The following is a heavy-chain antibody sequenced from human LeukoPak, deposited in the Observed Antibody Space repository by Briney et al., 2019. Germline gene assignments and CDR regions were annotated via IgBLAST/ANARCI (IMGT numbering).Heavy chain of an antibody. CDR1: AYSIGSGYY. Sequence: SETLSLTCAVAAYSIGSGYYWGWIRQPPGKGLEWIGEINHSGSTNYNPSLKSRVTISVDTSKNQFSLKLSSVTAADTAVYYCARGPPFYDFWSGYFTYFDYWGQGTLVTVSS. D-gene: IGHD3-3*01. CDR2: INHSGST. V-gene: IGHV4-34*01. J-gene: IGHJ4*02. CDR3: ARGPPFYDFWSGYFTYFDY.